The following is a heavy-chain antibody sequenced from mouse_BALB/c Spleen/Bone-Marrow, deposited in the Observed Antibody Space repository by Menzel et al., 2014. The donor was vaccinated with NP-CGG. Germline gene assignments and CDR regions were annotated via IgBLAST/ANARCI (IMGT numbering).Heavy chain of an antibody. CDR1: GFTFTDYY. J-gene: IGHJ2*01. V-gene: IGHV7-3*02. CDR3: ARDIGRLLFDF. CDR2: IRNKANDYTT. D-gene: IGHD1-2*01. Sequence: EVKVEESGGGLVQPGGSLRLSCATSGFTFTDYYMNWVRQPPGKALEWLGFIRNKANDYTTEYSASVKGRFTISRDNSQSILYRQMNTLRAEDSATYDSARDIGRLLFDFWGQGTTLTVAS.